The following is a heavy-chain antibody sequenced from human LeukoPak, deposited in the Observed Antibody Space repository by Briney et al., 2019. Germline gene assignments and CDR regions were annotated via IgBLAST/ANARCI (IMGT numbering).Heavy chain of an antibody. CDR1: GFTFRSYS. CDR2: ISSSSSYI. J-gene: IGHJ4*02. Sequence: GGSLRLSCAASGFTFRSYSMNWVRQAPGKGLEWVSSISSSSSYIYYADSVKGRFTISRDNAKNSLYLQMNSLRAEDTAVYFCAKDLTTGNYGYYFDFWGQGTLVTVSS. D-gene: IGHD1-7*01. CDR3: AKDLTTGNYGYYFDF. V-gene: IGHV3-21*04.